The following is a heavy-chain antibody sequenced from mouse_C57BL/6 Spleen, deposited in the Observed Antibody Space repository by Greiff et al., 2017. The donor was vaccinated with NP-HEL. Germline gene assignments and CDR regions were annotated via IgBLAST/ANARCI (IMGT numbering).Heavy chain of an antibody. CDR2: INYDGSST. D-gene: IGHD1-1*01. Sequence: EVMLVESEGGLVQPGSSMKLSCTASGFTFSDYYMAWVRQVPEKGLEWVANINYDGSSTYYLDSLKSRFIISRDNAKNILYLQMSSLKSEDTATYYCARAYGSSPAWFAYWGQGTLVTVSA. CDR3: ARAYGSSPAWFAY. J-gene: IGHJ3*01. V-gene: IGHV5-16*01. CDR1: GFTFSDYY.